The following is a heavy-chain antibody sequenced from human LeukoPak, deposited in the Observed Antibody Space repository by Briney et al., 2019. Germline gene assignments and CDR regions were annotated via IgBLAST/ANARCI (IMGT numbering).Heavy chain of an antibody. CDR3: ARRSRLYKHETTGYHDS. CDR1: GDYITTTNYY. D-gene: IGHD3-9*01. CDR2: VFYSGTT. J-gene: IGHJ4*02. V-gene: IGHV4-39*01. Sequence: SETLSLTCNVSGDYITTTNYYWAWIRQPPGKGLEWIASVFYSGTTYYNPSLKSRVVISMDTSRKQISLRLSSVTATDTAIYYCARRSRLYKHETTGYHDSWGQGTLVSVSS.